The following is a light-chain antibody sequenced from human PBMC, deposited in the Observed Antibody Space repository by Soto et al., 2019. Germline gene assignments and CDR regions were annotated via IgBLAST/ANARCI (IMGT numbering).Light chain of an antibody. J-gene: IGLJ1*01. CDR2: EVT. CDR1: SSDVGGYNY. CDR3: SSYAGSNNFV. V-gene: IGLV2-8*01. Sequence: QAVVTQPASVSGSPGQSITISCTGTSSDVGGYNYVSWYQQHPGKAPKLMIYEVTKRPSGVPDRFSGSKSGNTASLTVTGLQGEDEADYYCSSYAGSNNFVFGTGTKVTVL.